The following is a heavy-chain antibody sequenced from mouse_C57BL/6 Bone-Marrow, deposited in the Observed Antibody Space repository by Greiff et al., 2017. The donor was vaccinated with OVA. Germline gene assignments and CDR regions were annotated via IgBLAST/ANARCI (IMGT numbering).Heavy chain of an antibody. V-gene: IGHV1-75*01. Sequence: VKLQESGPELVKPGASVKISCKASGYTFTDYYINWVKQRPGQGLEWIGMIHPNSGSTNYNEKFKSKATLTVDKSSSTAYMQLSSLTSEDSAVYYCARGDDDYFDYWGQGTTLTVSS. CDR2: IHPNSGST. D-gene: IGHD2-12*01. CDR3: ARGDDDYFDY. CDR1: GYTFTDYY. J-gene: IGHJ2*01.